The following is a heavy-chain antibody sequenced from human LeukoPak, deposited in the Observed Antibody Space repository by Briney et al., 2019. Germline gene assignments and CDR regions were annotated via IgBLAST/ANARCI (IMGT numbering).Heavy chain of an antibody. V-gene: IGHV1-69*13. CDR2: IIPIFGTA. CDR3: ASHGGKSGYDYPLGT. D-gene: IGHD5-12*01. CDR1: GGTFSSYA. Sequence: SVKVSCKASGGTFSSYAIGWVRQAPGQGLEWMGGIIPIFGTANYAQKFQGRVTITADESTSTAYMELSSLRSEDTAVYYCASHGGKSGYDYPLGTWGQGTLVTVSS. J-gene: IGHJ4*02.